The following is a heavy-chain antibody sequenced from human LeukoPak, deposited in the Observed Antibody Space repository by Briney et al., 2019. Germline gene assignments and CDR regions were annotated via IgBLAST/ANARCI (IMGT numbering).Heavy chain of an antibody. CDR1: GGSISSGGYY. J-gene: IGHJ4*02. Sequence: PSETLSLTCTVSGGSISSGGYYWSWIRQHPGKGLEWIGYIYYSGSTYYDPSLKSRVTISVDTSKNQFSLKLSSVTAADTAVYYCARYSAGVNDYGFDYWGQGTLVTVSS. D-gene: IGHD4-17*01. V-gene: IGHV4-31*03. CDR3: ARYSAGVNDYGFDY. CDR2: IYYSGST.